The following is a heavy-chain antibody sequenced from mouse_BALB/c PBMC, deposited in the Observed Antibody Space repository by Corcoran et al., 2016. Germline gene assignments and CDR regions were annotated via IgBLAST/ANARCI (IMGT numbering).Heavy chain of an antibody. CDR2: ISCYNGAT. CDR3: ARLRDYHYLDY. J-gene: IGHJ2*01. Sequence: LVKTGASVKISCKASGYSFTGYYMHWVKQSHGKSLEWIGYISCYNGATSYNQKFKGKATFTVDTSSSTAYMQFNSLTSEDSAVDYCARLRDYHYLDYWGQGTTLTVSS. V-gene: IGHV1S34*01. CDR1: GYSFTGYY. D-gene: IGHD2-4*01.